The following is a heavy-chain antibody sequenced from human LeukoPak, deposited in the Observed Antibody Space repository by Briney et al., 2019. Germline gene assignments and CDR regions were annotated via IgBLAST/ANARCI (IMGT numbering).Heavy chain of an antibody. Sequence: PSETLSLTCTVSGGSISSSSYYWGWIRQPPGKGLEWIGSIYYSGSTYYNPSLKSRVTISVDTSKNQFSLKLSSVTAADTAVYYCARDSANFYCSGGSCSRDVWGKGTTVTVSS. CDR1: GGSISSSSYY. CDR3: ARDSANFYCSGGSCSRDV. CDR2: IYYSGST. J-gene: IGHJ6*04. V-gene: IGHV4-39*07. D-gene: IGHD2-15*01.